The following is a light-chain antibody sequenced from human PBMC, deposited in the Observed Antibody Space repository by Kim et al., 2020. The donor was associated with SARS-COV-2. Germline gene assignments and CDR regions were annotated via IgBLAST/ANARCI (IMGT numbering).Light chain of an antibody. V-gene: IGKV3-15*01. CDR3: QQYNNRNGIT. Sequence: EIVMTQSPATLSVSRGERVTLSCRASQSFSRNVAWYQHKRGQAPRLLIYDASTRATGVPARFSGSGSGTDFTLTIGSLQSEDSAVYYCQQYNNRNGITFGQGTRLEIK. J-gene: IGKJ5*01. CDR1: QSFSRN. CDR2: DAS.